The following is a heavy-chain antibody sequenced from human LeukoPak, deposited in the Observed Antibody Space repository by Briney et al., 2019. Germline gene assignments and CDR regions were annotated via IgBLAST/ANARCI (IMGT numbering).Heavy chain of an antibody. D-gene: IGHD3-10*01. Sequence: GGSLRLSCAASGFSVSVNYMSWVRQAPGKGLEWISTLFASGYSTYADSVKGRFTISRDNAKNSVYLQMNSLRAEDTAVYYCARALGSRYFDYWGQGTLVTVSS. CDR1: GFSVSVNY. J-gene: IGHJ4*02. V-gene: IGHV3-66*01. CDR3: ARALGSRYFDY. CDR2: LFASGYS.